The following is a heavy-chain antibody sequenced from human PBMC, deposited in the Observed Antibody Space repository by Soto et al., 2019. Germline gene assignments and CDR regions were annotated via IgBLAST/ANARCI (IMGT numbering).Heavy chain of an antibody. V-gene: IGHV1-18*01. Sequence: QVQLVQSGAEVKKPGASVKVSCKASGYTFITYGVSWVRQAPGQGLDWLGWISTYTDNTRYAERLQGRVTMTTDTTTNTAYLELSNLRSDVTAVYSCARVPTEYYDNLANYFVDYWGQGTLVTVSS. CDR3: ARVPTEYYDNLANYFVDY. J-gene: IGHJ4*02. CDR1: GYTFITYG. D-gene: IGHD3-22*01. CDR2: ISTYTDNT.